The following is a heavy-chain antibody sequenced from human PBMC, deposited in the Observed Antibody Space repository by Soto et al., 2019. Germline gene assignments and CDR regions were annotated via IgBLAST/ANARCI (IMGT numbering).Heavy chain of an antibody. V-gene: IGHV3-74*01. D-gene: IGHD1-1*01. CDR1: GFAFGSYW. CDR2: ISQDEAIA. CDR3: LRDQRHWNEFADQ. Sequence: VQLVESGGGLVQPGGSLRLSCAASGFAFGSYWMHWVRQAPGKGLVWVSRISQDEAIATQADSVKGRFTISRDNAKNTLFLQMNSLRADDTAVYYCLRDQRHWNEFADQWGQGTLVTVSS. J-gene: IGHJ4*02.